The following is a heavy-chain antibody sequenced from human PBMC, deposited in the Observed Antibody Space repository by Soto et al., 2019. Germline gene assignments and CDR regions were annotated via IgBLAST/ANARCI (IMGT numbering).Heavy chain of an antibody. CDR3: ARALSLGTVTTSFDY. CDR1: GGTFSSYA. CDR2: IIPIFGTA. Sequence: QVQLVQSGAEVKKPGSSVKVSCKASGGTFSSYAISWVRQAPGQGLEWRGGIIPIFGTANYEQQFQGRGTITADESTSTAYMELSSLRSEDTAVYYCARALSLGTVTTSFDYWGQGTLVTVSS. V-gene: IGHV1-69*01. J-gene: IGHJ4*02. D-gene: IGHD4-17*01.